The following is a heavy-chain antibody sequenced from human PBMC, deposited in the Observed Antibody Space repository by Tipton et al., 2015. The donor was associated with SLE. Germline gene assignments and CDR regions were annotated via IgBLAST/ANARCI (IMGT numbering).Heavy chain of an antibody. D-gene: IGHD2-21*01. J-gene: IGHJ4*02. Sequence: TLSLTCAVSGGSINNYYWTWIRQTPGKGLEWIGCIYYSGSTYYNPSLKSRVAISIDTSKNQFSLRLGFMTAADTAVYYCARFYCGGDCYPLDDWGQGILVIVSS. V-gene: IGHV4-59*12. CDR2: IYYSGST. CDR3: ARFYCGGDCYPLDD. CDR1: GGSINNYY.